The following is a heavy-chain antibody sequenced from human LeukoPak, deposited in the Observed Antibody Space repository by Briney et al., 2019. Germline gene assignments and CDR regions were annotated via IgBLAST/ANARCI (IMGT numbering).Heavy chain of an antibody. CDR2: TRNKANSYTA. Sequence: AGGSLRLSCAASGFTFSDHYMDWVRQAPGKGLEWVGRTRNKANSYTAEYAASVKGRFTISRDDSKNSLYLQMNSLKTEDTAVYYCDRVTRGYDYWGQGTLVTVSS. J-gene: IGHJ4*02. CDR3: DRVTRGYDY. V-gene: IGHV3-72*01. CDR1: GFTFSDHY. D-gene: IGHD3-10*01.